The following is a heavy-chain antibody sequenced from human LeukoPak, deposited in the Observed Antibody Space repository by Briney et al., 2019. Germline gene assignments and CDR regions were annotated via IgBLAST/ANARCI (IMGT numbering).Heavy chain of an antibody. D-gene: IGHD4-17*01. CDR2: IRYDGSNK. CDR1: GFTFSSYG. Sequence: QSGGSLRLSCAASGFTFSSYGIHWVRQAPGKGLEWVAFIRYDGSNKYYADSMKGRFTISRDNSKNTLFLQMDSLRVDDTAVYYCARWSTVATWDAQRLEHWGQGTLVTVSS. V-gene: IGHV3-30*02. J-gene: IGHJ1*01. CDR3: ARWSTVATWDAQRLEH.